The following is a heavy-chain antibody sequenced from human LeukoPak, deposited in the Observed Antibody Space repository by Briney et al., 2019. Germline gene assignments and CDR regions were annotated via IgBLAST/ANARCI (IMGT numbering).Heavy chain of an antibody. CDR3: ARTGKAFDI. D-gene: IGHD1-14*01. J-gene: IGHJ3*02. V-gene: IGHV4-59*12. Sequence: SETLSLTCTVFGGSISSYFWSWVRQPPGKGLEWIGYIYYSGSTNYNPSLKSRVTISVDTSKNQLSLKLSSVTAADTAVYYCARTGKAFDIWGQGTMVTVSS. CDR1: GGSISSYF. CDR2: IYYSGST.